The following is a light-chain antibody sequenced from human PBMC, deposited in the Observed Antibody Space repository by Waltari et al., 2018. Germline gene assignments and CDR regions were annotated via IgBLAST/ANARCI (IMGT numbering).Light chain of an antibody. Sequence: DIVMTQSPLSLPVTPGEPASISCRSSQSLLHSNGYNYLDWYLQKPGQSPQLLIYLGSNRASGVPDRFSGSGSGTDFTLKISRVEAEDVAVYYCQQFYTTPPTFGQGTKVEIK. CDR3: QQFYTTPPT. V-gene: IGKV2-28*01. J-gene: IGKJ1*01. CDR1: QSLLHSNGYNY. CDR2: LGS.